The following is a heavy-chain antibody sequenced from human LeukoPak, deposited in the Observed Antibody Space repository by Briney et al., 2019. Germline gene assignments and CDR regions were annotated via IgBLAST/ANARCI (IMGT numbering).Heavy chain of an antibody. CDR2: FSASDGSR. CDR1: GFSFSSYG. CDR3: ARGGLSVAYFDY. Sequence: GGSLRLSCEASGFSFSSYGMSWVRQAPGEGLEWVSGFSASDGSRYYADSVKGRFTISRDNAKNSLYLQMNSLRAEDTAVYYCARGGLSVAYFDYWGQGTLVTVSS. V-gene: IGHV3-23*01. J-gene: IGHJ4*02. D-gene: IGHD2-21*01.